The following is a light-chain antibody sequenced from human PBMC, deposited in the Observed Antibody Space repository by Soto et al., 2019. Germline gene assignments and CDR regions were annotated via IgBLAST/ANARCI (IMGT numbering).Light chain of an antibody. CDR2: DAS. J-gene: IGKJ5*01. V-gene: IGKV3-11*01. Sequence: EIVLTQSPATLSLSSRERATLSFRASQSVTSYLAWYQQKPGQAPRLLIYDASNRATGVPARFSGSGSGTDFTLTISSLEPEDFAVYYCQQRSNWPPSITFGQGTRLETK. CDR3: QQRSNWPPSIT. CDR1: QSVTSY.